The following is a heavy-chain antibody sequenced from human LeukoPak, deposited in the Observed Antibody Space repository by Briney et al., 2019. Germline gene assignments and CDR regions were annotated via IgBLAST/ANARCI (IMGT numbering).Heavy chain of an antibody. CDR1: GFTFSNYE. CDR2: ISRSSGSSI. D-gene: IGHD6-19*01. CDR3: ARDSSGWYYFDY. J-gene: IGHJ4*02. Sequence: PGGFLRLSCAASGFTFSNYEMNWVRQAPGKGLEWVSYISRSSGSSIYYADSVKGRFTISRDNAKNSLYLQMNSLRAEDTAVYYCARDSSGWYYFDYWGQGILVTVSS. V-gene: IGHV3-48*03.